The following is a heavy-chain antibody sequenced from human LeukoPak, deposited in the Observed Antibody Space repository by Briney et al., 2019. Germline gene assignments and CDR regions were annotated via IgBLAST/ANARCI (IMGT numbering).Heavy chain of an antibody. J-gene: IGHJ5*02. Sequence: SETLPLTCTVSGDSISSGDYYWSWIRQPAGKGLEWIGRISSSGSTNYNPSLKSRVTISVDTSKNQFSLKLSSVTAADTAVYYCARVLTQRGDCSGGSCYSGRWFDPWGQGTLVTVSS. CDR3: ARVLTQRGDCSGGSCYSGRWFDP. CDR2: ISSSGST. D-gene: IGHD2-15*01. V-gene: IGHV4-61*02. CDR1: GDSISSGDYY.